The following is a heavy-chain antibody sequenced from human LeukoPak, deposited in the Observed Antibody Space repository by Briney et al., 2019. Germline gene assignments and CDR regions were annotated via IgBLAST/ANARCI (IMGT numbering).Heavy chain of an antibody. D-gene: IGHD3-22*01. CDR2: INWNGGST. CDR3: ARDTYVIVVATPYNWFDP. V-gene: IGHV3-20*04. CDR1: GFTFDDYG. J-gene: IGHJ5*02. Sequence: PGGSLRLSCAASGFTFDDYGMSWVRQAPGKGLEWVSGINWNGGSTGYADSVKGRFTISRDNAKNSLYLQMNSLRAEDTALYYCARDTYVIVVATPYNWFDPWGQGTLVTVSS.